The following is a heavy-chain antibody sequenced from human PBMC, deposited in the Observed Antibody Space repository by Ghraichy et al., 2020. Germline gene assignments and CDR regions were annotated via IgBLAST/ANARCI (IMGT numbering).Heavy chain of an antibody. CDR1: GFTFSSYW. Sequence: GGSLRLSCAASGFTFSSYWMSWVRQAPGKGLEWVANIKQDGSEKYYVDSVKGRFTISRDNAKNSLYLQMNSLRAEDTAVYYCASPTYYYDSSGSDDAFDIWGQGTMVTVSS. D-gene: IGHD3-22*01. V-gene: IGHV3-7*01. CDR2: IKQDGSEK. J-gene: IGHJ3*02. CDR3: ASPTYYYDSSGSDDAFDI.